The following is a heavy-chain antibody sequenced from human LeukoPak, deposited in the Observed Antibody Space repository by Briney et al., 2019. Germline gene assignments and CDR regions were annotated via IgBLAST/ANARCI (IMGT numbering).Heavy chain of an antibody. D-gene: IGHD5-18*01. Sequence: ASVKVSCKASGYTFTSYYMHWVRQAPGQGLEWMGIINPSGGSTSYAQKFQGRVTMTRDTSTSTVYMELSSLRSEDTAVYYCASAGYSYGYCDYWGQGTLVTVSS. V-gene: IGHV1-46*01. CDR2: INPSGGST. CDR3: ASAGYSYGYCDY. CDR1: GYTFTSYY. J-gene: IGHJ4*02.